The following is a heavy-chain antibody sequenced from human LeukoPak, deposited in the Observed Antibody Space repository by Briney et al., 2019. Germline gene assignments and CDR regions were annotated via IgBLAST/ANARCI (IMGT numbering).Heavy chain of an antibody. Sequence: GGSLRLSCAASGFTFSSYWMSWVRQAPGKGLEWVANIKQDGSEKYYVDSVKGRFTISRDNAKNSLYLQMNSLRAEDTAVYYCARDRCSGGSCDYYYYYYMDVWGKGTTVTVSS. CDR2: IKQDGSEK. J-gene: IGHJ6*03. CDR1: GFTFSSYW. D-gene: IGHD2-15*01. V-gene: IGHV3-7*01. CDR3: ARDRCSGGSCDYYYYYYMDV.